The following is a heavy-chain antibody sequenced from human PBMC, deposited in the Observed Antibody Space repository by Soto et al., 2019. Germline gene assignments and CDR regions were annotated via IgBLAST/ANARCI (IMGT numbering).Heavy chain of an antibody. CDR1: GFTFSSYW. Sequence: GGSLRLSCAASGFTFSSYWMSWVRQAPGKGLEWVANIKQDGSEKYYVDSVKGRFTISRDNAKNSLYLQMNSLGAEDTAVYYCASYYYDSSGYISRTEYFQHWGQGTLVTVSS. J-gene: IGHJ1*01. CDR3: ASYYYDSSGYISRTEYFQH. CDR2: IKQDGSEK. D-gene: IGHD3-22*01. V-gene: IGHV3-7*01.